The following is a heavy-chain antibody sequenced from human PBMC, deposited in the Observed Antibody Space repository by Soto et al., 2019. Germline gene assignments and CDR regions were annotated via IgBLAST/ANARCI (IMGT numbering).Heavy chain of an antibody. CDR3: ARGPRYYYDSSGYPVSQNFDY. CDR1: GFAFNTYS. D-gene: IGHD3-22*01. V-gene: IGHV3-30*03. CDR2: ISYDGSNK. J-gene: IGHJ4*02. Sequence: PGGSLRLSCAASGFAFNTYSMNWVRQAPGKGLEWVAVISYDGSNKYYADSVKGRFTISRDNSKNTLYLQMNSLRAEDTAVYYCARGPRYYYDSSGYPVSQNFDYWGQGTLVTVSS.